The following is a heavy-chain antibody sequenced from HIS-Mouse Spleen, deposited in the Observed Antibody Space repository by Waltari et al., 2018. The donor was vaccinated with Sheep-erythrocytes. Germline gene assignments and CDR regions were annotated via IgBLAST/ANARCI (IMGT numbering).Heavy chain of an antibody. V-gene: IGHV1-18*01. CDR3: ARLPGSWYVDY. CDR2: ISAYNGNT. Sequence: VQLVQSGAEVKNPGAEVKVYCKASGYTFTSYAMSWLRQAPGQRLAWMGWISAYNGNTNYAQELQSRVTMTTDTSTSTAYMELRSLRSDDTAVYYCARLPGSWYVDYWGQGTLVTVSS. J-gene: IGHJ4*02. CDR1: GYTFTSYA. D-gene: IGHD6-13*01.